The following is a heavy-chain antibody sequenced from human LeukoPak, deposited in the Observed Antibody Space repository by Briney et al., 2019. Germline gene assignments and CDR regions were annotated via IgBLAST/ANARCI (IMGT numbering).Heavy chain of an antibody. CDR2: INPKSGGT. Sequence: ASVKVSCKASGYSFTGYYMHWGRQAPGQGLEWMGWINPKSGGTNYAQKFQGRVTMTRDTSINTAYMELSSLTSDDTAVYYCARDLPKTGYVGALDIWGQGTMVTVSS. J-gene: IGHJ3*02. D-gene: IGHD5-12*01. CDR1: GYSFTGYY. V-gene: IGHV1-2*02. CDR3: ARDLPKTGYVGALDI.